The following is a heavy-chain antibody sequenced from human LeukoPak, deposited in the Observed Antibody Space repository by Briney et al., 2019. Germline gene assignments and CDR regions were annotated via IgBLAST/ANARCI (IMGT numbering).Heavy chain of an antibody. V-gene: IGHV4-34*01. J-gene: IGHJ3*02. CDR2: INHSGST. CDR1: GGSFSGYY. CDR3: ARQQLVARAFDI. Sequence: SETLSITCAVYGGSFSGYYWSWIRQPPGKGLEWIGEINHSGSTNYNPSLKSRVTISVDTSKNQFSLKLSSVTAADTAVYYCARQQLVARAFDIWGQGTMVTVSS. D-gene: IGHD6-13*01.